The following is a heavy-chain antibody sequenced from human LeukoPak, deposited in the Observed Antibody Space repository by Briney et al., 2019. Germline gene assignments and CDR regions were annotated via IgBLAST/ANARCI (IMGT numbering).Heavy chain of an antibody. J-gene: IGHJ4*02. CDR3: ARENSGSYREFDY. V-gene: IGHV4-4*07. CDR2: IYTSGST. Sequence: SETLSLTCTVSGVSISSYYWSWIRQPAGKGLEWIGRIYTSGSTNYNASLKSRVSMSVDTSKSQFYLKLSSVTAADTAVFYCARENSGSYREFDYWGQGTLVTVSS. D-gene: IGHD1-26*01. CDR1: GVSISSYY.